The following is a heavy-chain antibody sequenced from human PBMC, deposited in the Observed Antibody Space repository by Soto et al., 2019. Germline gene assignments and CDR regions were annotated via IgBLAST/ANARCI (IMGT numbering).Heavy chain of an antibody. J-gene: IGHJ4*02. Sequence: GGSLRLSCVASGFTFSSYAMSWVRQAPGKGLEWVSAITDDGDDTYYADSLKGRFTISRDNSKNTLSLQMNSLRAEETAVYYCARSPPRYCSRTTCPFDYWGQGTLVTVSS. CDR3: ARSPPRYCSRTTCPFDY. D-gene: IGHD2-2*01. CDR2: ITDDGDDT. V-gene: IGHV3-23*01. CDR1: GFTFSSYA.